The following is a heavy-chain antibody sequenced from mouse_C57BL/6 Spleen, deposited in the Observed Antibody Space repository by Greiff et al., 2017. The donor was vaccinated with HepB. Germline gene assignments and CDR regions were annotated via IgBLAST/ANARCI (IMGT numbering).Heavy chain of an antibody. Sequence: VQLQQSGAELVRPGSSVKLSCKASGYTFTSYWMHWVKQRPIQGLEWIGNIYPSNGETHYNQKFKDKATLTVDKSSSTAYMQLSSLTSEDSAVYYCARRYGDDGGFDYWGKGTLVTVSA. D-gene: IGHD2-2*01. V-gene: IGHV1-52*01. CDR1: GYTFTSYW. CDR3: ARRYGDDGGFDY. J-gene: IGHJ3*01. CDR2: IYPSNGET.